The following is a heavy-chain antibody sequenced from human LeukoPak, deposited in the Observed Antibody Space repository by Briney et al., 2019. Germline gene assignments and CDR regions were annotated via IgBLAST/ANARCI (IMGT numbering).Heavy chain of an antibody. D-gene: IGHD3-10*01. CDR1: GGSFSGYY. V-gene: IGHV4-34*01. Sequence: KPSETLSLTCAVYGGSFSGYYWSWIRQPPGKGLEWIGEINHSGSTSYNPSLKSRVTISINTSKNQFSLKLSSATAADTAVFYCARRVWFGESSHWSFDLWGRGTLVTVSS. J-gene: IGHJ2*01. CDR3: ARRVWFGESSHWSFDL. CDR2: INHSGST.